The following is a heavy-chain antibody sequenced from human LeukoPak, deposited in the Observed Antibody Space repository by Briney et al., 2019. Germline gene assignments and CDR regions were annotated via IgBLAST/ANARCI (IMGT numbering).Heavy chain of an antibody. D-gene: IGHD5-24*01. Sequence: SETLSLTCTVSGASLNDYYWSWIRQPPGKALEWIGFIHSGGSANSNPSPTSRVTISIDTSKNQFSLNLRSLTAADTAVYFCASGAADGYNFGFDYWGQGTLAAVSS. CDR1: GASLNDYY. CDR3: ASGAADGYNFGFDY. CDR2: IHSGGSA. J-gene: IGHJ4*02. V-gene: IGHV4-59*12.